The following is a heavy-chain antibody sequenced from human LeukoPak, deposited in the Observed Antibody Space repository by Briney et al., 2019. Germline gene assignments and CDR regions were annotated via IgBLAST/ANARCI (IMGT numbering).Heavy chain of an antibody. J-gene: IGHJ3*02. CDR1: GFTFSSYA. CDR3: AKVLSSGPYCSSISCHDRGSDAFDI. V-gene: IGHV3-23*01. CDR2: ISGSGGST. D-gene: IGHD2-2*01. Sequence: GGSLRLSCAASGFTFSSYAMSWVRQAPGKGLECVSAISGSGGSTYYADSVKGRFTISRDNSKNTLYLQMNSLRAEDTAVYYCAKVLSSGPYCSSISCHDRGSDAFDICGQGTMVTVSS.